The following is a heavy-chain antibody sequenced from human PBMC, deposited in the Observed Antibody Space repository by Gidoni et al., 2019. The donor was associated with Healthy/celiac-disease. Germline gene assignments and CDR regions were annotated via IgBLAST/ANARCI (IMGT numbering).Heavy chain of an antibody. CDR2: IYYSGST. CDR3: ARQGLFGGYKVDY. V-gene: IGHV4-59*08. D-gene: IGHD5-12*01. J-gene: IGHJ4*02. Sequence: QVQLQESGPGLVKPSETLSLTCTVSGGSISSYYWSWIRQPPGKGLEWIGYIYYSGSTNYNPSLKSRVTISVDTSKNQFSLKLSSVTAADTAVYYCARQGLFGGYKVDYWGQGTLVTVSS. CDR1: GGSISSYY.